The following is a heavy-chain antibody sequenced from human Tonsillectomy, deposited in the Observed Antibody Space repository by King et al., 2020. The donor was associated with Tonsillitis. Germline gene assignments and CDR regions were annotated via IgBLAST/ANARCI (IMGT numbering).Heavy chain of an antibody. V-gene: IGHV3-49*04. J-gene: IGHJ6*02. Sequence: VQLVESGGGLVQPGRSLRLSCTASGFTFGDYAMSWVRQAPGKGLEWVGFIRSKAYGGTTEYAASVKGRFTISRDDSKSSAYLQMNSLETEDTAVYYCTSRWYRSGWYYYYGLDFWGQGTTVTVSS. CDR2: IRSKAYGGTT. CDR1: GFTFGDYA. CDR3: TSRWYRSGWYYYYGLDF. D-gene: IGHD6-19*01.